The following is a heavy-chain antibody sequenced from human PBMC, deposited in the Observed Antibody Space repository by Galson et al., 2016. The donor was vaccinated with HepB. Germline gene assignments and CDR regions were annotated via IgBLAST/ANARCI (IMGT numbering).Heavy chain of an antibody. V-gene: IGHV3-7*03. CDR2: INEDETRK. D-gene: IGHD3-16*01. Sequence: SMSLSCAASGFTFRNYWMTRFRQAPGKGLEWVANINEDETRKNYMESMKGRFTISRHNAQNLLFLQMNSLTAEDTAVYFCARDRGGLIEGGRGVKLYYDAFELWGHGTMVTVSS. CDR1: GFTFRNYW. CDR3: ARDRGGLIEGGRGVKLYYDAFEL. J-gene: IGHJ3*01.